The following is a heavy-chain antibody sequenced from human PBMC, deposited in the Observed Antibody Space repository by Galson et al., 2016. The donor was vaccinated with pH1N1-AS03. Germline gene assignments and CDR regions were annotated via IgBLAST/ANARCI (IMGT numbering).Heavy chain of an antibody. CDR2: ISTYTGET. J-gene: IGHJ5*02. V-gene: IGHV1-18*01. D-gene: IGHD3-3*01. CDR3: ARGPISGVDLQRRFDA. CDR1: GYTFTHFG. Sequence: SVKVSCKASGYTFTHFGISWVRQAPGQGLECLGWISTYTGETNYAQKFQGRVTMTTDTSMNTVYMELRNLTSDDTALYYCARGPISGVDLQRRFDAWGQGTLVTVSS.